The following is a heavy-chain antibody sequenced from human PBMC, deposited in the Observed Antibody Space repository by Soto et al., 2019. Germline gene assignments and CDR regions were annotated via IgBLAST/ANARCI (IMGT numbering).Heavy chain of an antibody. CDR2: ISGYNENP. J-gene: IGHJ3*02. CDR3: ARVPPGGYSGYDSAFDI. V-gene: IGHV1-18*01. Sequence: GASVKVSCKASGYTFTNYGFSWVRRAPGQRLEWMGWISGYNENPNYAQKFQGRVTLTTDTSTSTAYMELRSLRSDDTALYYCARVPPGGYSGYDSAFDIWG. CDR1: GYTFTNYG. D-gene: IGHD5-12*01.